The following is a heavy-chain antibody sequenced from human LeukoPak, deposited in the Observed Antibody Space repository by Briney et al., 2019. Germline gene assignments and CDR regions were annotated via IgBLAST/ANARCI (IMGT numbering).Heavy chain of an antibody. CDR3: ARTDHYGGNLQLFDY. D-gene: IGHD4-23*01. CDR1: GYIFTSYY. J-gene: IGHJ4*02. Sequence: ASVKVSCKASGYIFTSYYMHWVRQAPGQGLEWMGIINPSGGSTSYAQKFQGRVTMTRDTSTSTVYMELSSLRSEDTAVYYCARTDHYGGNLQLFDYWGQGTLVTVSS. V-gene: IGHV1-46*01. CDR2: INPSGGST.